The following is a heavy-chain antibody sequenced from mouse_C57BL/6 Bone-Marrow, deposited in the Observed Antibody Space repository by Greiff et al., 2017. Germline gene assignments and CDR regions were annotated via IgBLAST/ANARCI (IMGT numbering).Heavy chain of an antibody. D-gene: IGHD4-1*01. CDR3: ARAGTRVDYAMDY. V-gene: IGHV5-4*03. CDR1: GFTFSSYA. Sequence: EVKLVESGGGLVKPGGSLKLSCAASGFTFSSYAMSWVRQTPEKRLEWVATISDGGSYTYYPDNVKGRFTISRDNAKNTLYLQMSNLKSEDTARYYCARAGTRVDYAMDYWGQGTSVTVSS. J-gene: IGHJ4*01. CDR2: ISDGGSYT.